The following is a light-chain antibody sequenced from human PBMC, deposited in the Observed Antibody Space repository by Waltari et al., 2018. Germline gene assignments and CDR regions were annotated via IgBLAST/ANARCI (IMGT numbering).Light chain of an antibody. V-gene: IGLV2-14*03. CDR3: SSYISSDTLEL. CDR2: YVS. J-gene: IGLJ2*01. Sequence: HSALTQPASVSGSPGQSITISCTGTSSDIGNYNYVSWYQQHPGKAPKLVIFYVSNRLSGVSDRFSGSKSGNTASLTISGLQAEDEADYYCSSYISSDTLELFGGGTSLTVL. CDR1: SSDIGNYNY.